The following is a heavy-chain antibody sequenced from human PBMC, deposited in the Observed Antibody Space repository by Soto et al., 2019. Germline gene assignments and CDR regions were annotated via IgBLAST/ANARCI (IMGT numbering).Heavy chain of an antibody. J-gene: IGHJ4*02. CDR2: IYPGDSDT. V-gene: IGHV5-51*01. CDR3: ARRFFGSSAYYYFDY. Sequence: GESLKISCKGSGYSFTSYWIGWVRQMPGKGLEWMGIIYPGDSDTRYSPSFQGQVTISADKSISTAYLQWSSLKASDTATYYCARRFFGSSAYYYFDYWGQGTLVTVSS. D-gene: IGHD3-22*01. CDR1: GYSFTSYW.